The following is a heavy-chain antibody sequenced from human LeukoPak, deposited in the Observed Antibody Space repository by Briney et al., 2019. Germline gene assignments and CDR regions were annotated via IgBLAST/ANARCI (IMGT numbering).Heavy chain of an antibody. V-gene: IGHV4-4*02. Sequence: PSGTLSLTCAVSGGSISSSNWWSWARQPPGKGLEWIGEIYHSGSTNYNPSLKGRVTISVDKSKNQFSLKLRSVTAADTAVYYCARDGYSYGKGMDVWGKGTTVTVSS. D-gene: IGHD5-18*01. J-gene: IGHJ6*04. CDR2: IYHSGST. CDR1: GGSISSSNW. CDR3: ARDGYSYGKGMDV.